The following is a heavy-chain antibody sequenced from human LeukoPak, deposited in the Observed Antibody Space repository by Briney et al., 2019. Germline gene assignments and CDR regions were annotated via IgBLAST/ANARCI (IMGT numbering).Heavy chain of an antibody. CDR1: GFGISSYW. Sequence: GGSLRLSCTASGFGISSYWMNWVRQAPGKGLEWVANMKKDGSETKYVDSLRGRFTISRDNAKNSVYLQMNSLRAEDTAVYYCTGGAGWLTDYWGQGTLVTVSS. J-gene: IGHJ4*02. CDR2: MKKDGSET. V-gene: IGHV3-7*05. CDR3: TGGAGWLTDY. D-gene: IGHD6-19*01.